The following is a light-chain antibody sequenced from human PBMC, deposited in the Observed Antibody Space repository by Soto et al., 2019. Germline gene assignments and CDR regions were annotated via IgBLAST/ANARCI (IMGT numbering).Light chain of an antibody. V-gene: IGKV1-39*01. Sequence: DIQMTQSPSSLSASVGDRVTITCRASQSISNYLNWYQQRPGIASKLLIYLASSLSSGVPSKFSGSGSGTDFTLTISVLQPEDSATYYCQQTYKTPLTFGQGTKVEIK. CDR2: LAS. CDR3: QQTYKTPLT. J-gene: IGKJ1*01. CDR1: QSISNY.